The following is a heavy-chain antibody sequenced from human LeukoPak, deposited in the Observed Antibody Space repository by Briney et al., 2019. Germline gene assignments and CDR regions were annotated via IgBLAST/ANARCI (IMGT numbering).Heavy chain of an antibody. CDR1: GYDFANSW. V-gene: IGHV5-51*01. J-gene: IGHJ4*02. Sequence: GESLKISCTASGYDFANSWIGWVRQMPGEGLEWMGIIYPRDSDTIYSPSFQGQVTISADKSIRTAYLQWSSLRASDTAMYYCARILYDSVWGSFRHFDYWGQGTLVTVSS. CDR2: IYPRDSDT. D-gene: IGHD3-16*02. CDR3: ARILYDSVWGSFRHFDY.